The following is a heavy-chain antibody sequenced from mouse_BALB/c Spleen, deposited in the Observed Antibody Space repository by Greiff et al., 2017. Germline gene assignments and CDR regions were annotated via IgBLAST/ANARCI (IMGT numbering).Heavy chain of an antibody. D-gene: IGHD2-3*01. J-gene: IGHJ2*01. CDR3: ARGGDGYDY. CDR1: GFTFSSYT. Sequence: EVQVVESGGGLVKPGGSLKLSCAASGFTFSSYTMSWVRQTPEKRLEWVATISSGGSYTYYPDSVKGRFTISRDNAKNILYLQMSSLRSEDTAMYYCARGGDGYDYWGQGTTLTVSS. CDR2: ISSGGSYT. V-gene: IGHV5-9-3*01.